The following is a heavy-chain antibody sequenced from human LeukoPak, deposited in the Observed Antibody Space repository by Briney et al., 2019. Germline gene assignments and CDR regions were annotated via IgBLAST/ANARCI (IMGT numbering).Heavy chain of an antibody. J-gene: IGHJ4*02. Sequence: PGGSLRLSCAASGLTGSHNYVSWVRQAPGKGLEWVSAIHTSGDTCYADSVKGRFTISRDTSKNTLYLQINSLRVEDTAVYYCARDSITMVRGVIVYYFDYWGQGTLVTVSS. CDR3: ARDSITMVRGVIVYYFDY. D-gene: IGHD3-10*01. V-gene: IGHV3-53*01. CDR2: IHTSGDT. CDR1: GLTGSHNY.